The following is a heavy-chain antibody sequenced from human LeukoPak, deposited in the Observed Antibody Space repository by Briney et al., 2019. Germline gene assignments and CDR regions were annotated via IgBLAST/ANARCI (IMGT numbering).Heavy chain of an antibody. Sequence: ASVKVSCKASGYTFTGWYMHWVRPAPGQGLEWMGWINPNSAVTNYAQKFQGRVTMTRDTSISTAYMELSRLSSDDTAVYYCARSVSGSGLYNWGQGTLVTVSS. J-gene: IGHJ4*02. CDR1: GYTFTGWY. CDR2: INPNSAVT. V-gene: IGHV1-2*02. D-gene: IGHD6-19*01. CDR3: ARSVSGSGLYN.